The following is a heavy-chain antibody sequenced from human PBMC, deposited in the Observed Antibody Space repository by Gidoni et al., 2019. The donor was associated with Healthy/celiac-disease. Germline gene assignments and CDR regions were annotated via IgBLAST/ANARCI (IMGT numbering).Heavy chain of an antibody. V-gene: IGHV4-61*02. CDR2: IYTSGST. D-gene: IGHD4-4*01. J-gene: IGHJ6*03. Sequence: QVQLQESGPGLVKPSQTLSLTCTVSGGSISSGSYYWSWIRQPAGKGLEWIGRIYTSGSTNYNPSLKSRVTMSVDTSKNQFSLKLSSVTAADTAVYYCARTTNSDPWDYSNYGNLYYYYYMDVWGKGTTVTVSS. CDR3: ARTTNSDPWDYSNYGNLYYYYYMDV. CDR1: GGSISSGSYY.